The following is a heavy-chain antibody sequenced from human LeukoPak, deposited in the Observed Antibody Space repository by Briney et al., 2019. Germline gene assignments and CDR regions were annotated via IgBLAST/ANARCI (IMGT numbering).Heavy chain of an antibody. CDR2: ISYDGSNK. CDR1: GFTFSSYA. CDR3: ARARSGWRDWFDP. Sequence: GGSLRLSCAASGFTFSSYAMHWVRQAPGKGLEWVAVISYDGSNKYYADSVKGRFTISRDNSKNTLYLQMNSLRAEDTAVYYCARARSGWRDWFDPWGQGTLVTVSS. V-gene: IGHV3-30*04. J-gene: IGHJ5*02. D-gene: IGHD6-19*01.